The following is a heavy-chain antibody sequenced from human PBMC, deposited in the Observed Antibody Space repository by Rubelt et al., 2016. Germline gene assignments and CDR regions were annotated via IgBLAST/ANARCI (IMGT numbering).Heavy chain of an antibody. CDR3: ACFNDADCQD. CDR2: INSDGTST. D-gene: IGHD2-21*02. V-gene: IGHV3-74*02. J-gene: IGHJ4*02. Sequence: EVQLVESGGGLVQPGGSLRLSCAASGFPFSNNWMHWVRQAPGKGLAWVSRINSDGTSTSYADSVKGRFTISRGNAKSAVYLRMDSLGDGDASVNYCACFNDADCQDRGPGALVTVSS. CDR1: GFPFSNNW.